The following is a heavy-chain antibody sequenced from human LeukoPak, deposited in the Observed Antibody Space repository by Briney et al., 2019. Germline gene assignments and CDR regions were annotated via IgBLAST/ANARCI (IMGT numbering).Heavy chain of an antibody. V-gene: IGHV3-23*01. Sequence: GGSLRLSCAASGFTSSSYAMSWVRQAPGKGLEWVSAISGSGGSTYYADSVKGRFTISRDNAKNSLYLQMNSLRAEDTAVYYCARDLGRIRYSDYWGQGTLVTVSS. CDR1: GFTSSSYA. J-gene: IGHJ4*02. CDR3: ARDLGRIRYSDY. D-gene: IGHD3-9*01. CDR2: ISGSGGST.